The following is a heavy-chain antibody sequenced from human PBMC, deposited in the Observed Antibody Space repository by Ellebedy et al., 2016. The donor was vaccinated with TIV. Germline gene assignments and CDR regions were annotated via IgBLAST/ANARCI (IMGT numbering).Heavy chain of an antibody. D-gene: IGHD4-17*01. Sequence: GESLKISCAASGFTFSDYWMNWVRQAPGKGLKWVANIKPGGIEKFYVGSVVARFTISRDNANNSLSLQMDSLRADDTAVYYFTRDRNTVAPFQSDYWGHGTLVTVSS. CDR2: IKPGGIEK. V-gene: IGHV3-7*03. CDR1: GFTFSDYW. J-gene: IGHJ4*01. CDR3: TRDRNTVAPFQSDY.